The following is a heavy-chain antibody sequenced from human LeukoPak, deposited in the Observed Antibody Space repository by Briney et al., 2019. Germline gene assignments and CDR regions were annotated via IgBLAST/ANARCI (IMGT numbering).Heavy chain of an antibody. CDR3: ARDRSGSYTSAFDI. CDR1: GFTVSSNY. D-gene: IGHD1-26*01. J-gene: IGHJ3*02. CDR2: IYSGGST. Sequence: PGGSLRLSCAASGFTVSSNYMSWVRQAPGKGLEWVSVIYSGGSTYYADSVKGRFTISRDNSKNSLYLQMNSLRAEDTAVYYCARDRSGSYTSAFDIWGQGTMVTVSS. V-gene: IGHV3-53*01.